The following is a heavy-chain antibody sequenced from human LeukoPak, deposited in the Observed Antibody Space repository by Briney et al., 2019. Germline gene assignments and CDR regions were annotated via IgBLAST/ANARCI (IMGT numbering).Heavy chain of an antibody. J-gene: IGHJ4*02. V-gene: IGHV3-23*01. CDR3: ATYSSGVPFFDY. CDR1: GFTFSTYA. Sequence: GGSLRLSCAASGFTFSTYAMSWVRQAPGKGLEWVSAISGSGGSTFYADSVKGRFTISRDNSEKTLFLQMNSLRADDTAVYYCATYSSGVPFFDYWGQGTLVTVSS. CDR2: ISGSGGST. D-gene: IGHD3-22*01.